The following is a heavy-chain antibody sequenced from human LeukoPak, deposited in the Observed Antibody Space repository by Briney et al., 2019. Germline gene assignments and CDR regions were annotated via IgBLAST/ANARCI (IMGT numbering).Heavy chain of an antibody. Sequence: SETLSLTCTVSGGSSSSYYWSWIRQPPGKGLEWIGYIYYSGSTSYNPSLKSRVTISVDTSKRQFSLKLSSVTAADTAVYYCAKWTPAGWFDPWGQGTLVTVSS. CDR1: GGSSSSYY. CDR2: IYYSGST. V-gene: IGHV4-59*01. D-gene: IGHD6-25*01. J-gene: IGHJ5*02. CDR3: AKWTPAGWFDP.